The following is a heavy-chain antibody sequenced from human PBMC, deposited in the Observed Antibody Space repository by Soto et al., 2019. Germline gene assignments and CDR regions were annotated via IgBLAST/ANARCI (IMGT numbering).Heavy chain of an antibody. J-gene: IGHJ5*02. CDR2: ISAYNWNT. D-gene: IGHD6-19*01. CDR3: ERDSYSSGWLGWLDH. CDR1: RYTFASYS. V-gene: IGHV1-18*01. Sequence: ASVKVACNAYRYTFASYSSSLVQQSPVRGLDWMRWISAYNWNTNYVQKLQGRVTMTTDTSTSTAYMELMNQRYDRSALYYCERDSYSSGWLGWLDHWGQGTLVTVSS.